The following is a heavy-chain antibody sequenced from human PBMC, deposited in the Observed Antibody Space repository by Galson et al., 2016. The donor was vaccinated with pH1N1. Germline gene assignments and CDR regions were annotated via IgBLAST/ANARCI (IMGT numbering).Heavy chain of an antibody. CDR2: ISPDSGGT. V-gene: IGHV1-2*04. CDR1: TYSFSGYY. D-gene: IGHD1-7*01. CDR3: ATSSPHITGTTGFFGLDV. J-gene: IGHJ6*02. Sequence: SCKASTYSFSGYYIHWVRQAPGQRLEWMGWISPDSGGTVYAQKFQDWVTMTWDTSISTTYMEVTRLTSDDTAVYFCATSSPHITGTTGFFGLDVWGQGTTVTVSS.